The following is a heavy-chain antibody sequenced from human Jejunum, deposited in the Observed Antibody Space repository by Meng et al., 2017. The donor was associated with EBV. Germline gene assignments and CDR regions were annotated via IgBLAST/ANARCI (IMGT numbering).Heavy chain of an antibody. D-gene: IGHD6-19*01. Sequence: EVQLVESXXGLVQXGGSLRLSCAASGFMFSSYAMSWVRQAPGKGLDWVSAVSGSGGSTYYADSVTGRFTVSRDNSKNTLYLQMNSLRAEDTAVYYCAKRSLASGWYYQQWGKGTLVTVSS. V-gene: IGHV3-23*04. CDR1: GFMFSSYA. J-gene: IGHJ1*01. CDR2: VSGSGGST. CDR3: AKRSLASGWYYQQ.